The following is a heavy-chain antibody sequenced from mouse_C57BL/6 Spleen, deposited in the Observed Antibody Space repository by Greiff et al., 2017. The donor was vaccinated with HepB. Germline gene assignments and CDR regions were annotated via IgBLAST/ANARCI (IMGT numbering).Heavy chain of an antibody. V-gene: IGHV1-76*01. Sequence: VQLQQSGAELVRPGASVKLSCKASGYTFTDYYINWVKQRPGQGLEWIARIYPGSGNTYYNEKFKGKATLTAEKSSSTAYMQLSSLTSEDSAVYFCARGYDYPYYVDYWGQGTTLTVSS. J-gene: IGHJ2*01. D-gene: IGHD2-4*01. CDR3: ARGYDYPYYVDY. CDR1: GYTFTDYY. CDR2: IYPGSGNT.